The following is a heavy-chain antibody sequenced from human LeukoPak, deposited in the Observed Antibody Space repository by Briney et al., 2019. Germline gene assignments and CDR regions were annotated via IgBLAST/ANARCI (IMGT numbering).Heavy chain of an antibody. D-gene: IGHD3-10*01. Sequence: GGSLRLSCAASGFTFSSYGMHWVRQAPGRGLEWVAFIRYDGSNKYYADSVKGRFTISRDNSKNTLYLQMNSLRTDDTGVYYCAKDRGANLGFDYWGQGTLVTVSS. CDR2: IRYDGSNK. V-gene: IGHV3-30*02. CDR3: AKDRGANLGFDY. J-gene: IGHJ4*02. CDR1: GFTFSSYG.